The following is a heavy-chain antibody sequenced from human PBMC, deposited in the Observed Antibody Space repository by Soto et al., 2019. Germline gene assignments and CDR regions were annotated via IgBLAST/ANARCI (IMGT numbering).Heavy chain of an antibody. V-gene: IGHV3-21*01. CDR2: ISSSSSYI. D-gene: IGHD2-15*01. CDR1: GFTFSSYS. Sequence: EVQLVEFGGGLVKPGGSLRLSCAASGFTFSSYSMNWVRQAPGKGLEWVSSISSSSSYIYYADSVKGRFTISRDNAKNSLYLQMNSLRAEDTAVYYCASLILGYCSGGSCYATGAFDIWGQGTMVTVSS. CDR3: ASLILGYCSGGSCYATGAFDI. J-gene: IGHJ3*02.